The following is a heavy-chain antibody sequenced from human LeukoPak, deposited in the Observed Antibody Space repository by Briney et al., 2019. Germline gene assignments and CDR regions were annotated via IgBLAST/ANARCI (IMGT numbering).Heavy chain of an antibody. J-gene: IGHJ4*02. Sequence: PVGSLRLSCAASRFTFSDAYMSWICQGPGKGLGWVSYISGSGGTIYYADSLKGRFTIAMDHAKNSLYLQMNSLRAEATAVYYCVRGGCSSTSCYPDYWGQGTLVTVSS. D-gene: IGHD2-2*01. CDR2: ISGSGGTI. CDR3: VRGGCSSTSCYPDY. V-gene: IGHV3-11*01. CDR1: RFTFSDAY.